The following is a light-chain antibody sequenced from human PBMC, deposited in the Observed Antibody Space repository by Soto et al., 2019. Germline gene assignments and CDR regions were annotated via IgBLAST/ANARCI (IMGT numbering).Light chain of an antibody. V-gene: IGLV2-23*03. CDR3: CSYAGTTIFYV. J-gene: IGLJ1*01. Sequence: QSVLTQPASVSGTPGQSITISCTGTSSDVGRYNLVSWYQQHPDKAPKLIIYEGTKRPSGVSSRFSGSKSGNTASLTISGLQAEDEADYYCCSYAGTTIFYVFGTGTKLTVL. CDR1: SSDVGRYNL. CDR2: EGT.